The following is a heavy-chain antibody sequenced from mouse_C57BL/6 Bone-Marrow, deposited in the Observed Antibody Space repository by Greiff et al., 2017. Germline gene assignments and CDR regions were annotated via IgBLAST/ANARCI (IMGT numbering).Heavy chain of an antibody. D-gene: IGHD2-4*01. CDR3: VSQDDYDGGYFDY. CDR1: GFSFNTYA. J-gene: IGHJ2*01. V-gene: IGHV10-1*01. CDR2: IRSKSNNYAT. Sequence: DVMLVESGGGLVQPKGSLKLSCAASGFSFNTYAMNWVRQAPGKGLEWVARIRSKSNNYATYYADSVKDRFTISRDDSESMLYLQMNNLKTEDTAMYYCVSQDDYDGGYFDYWGQGTTHTVAS.